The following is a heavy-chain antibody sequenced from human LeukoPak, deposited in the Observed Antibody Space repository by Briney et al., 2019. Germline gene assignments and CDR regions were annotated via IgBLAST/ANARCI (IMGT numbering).Heavy chain of an antibody. CDR3: ARGAAAAGTPYNWFDP. J-gene: IGHJ5*02. V-gene: IGHV4-34*01. CDR1: GGSFSDYY. Sequence: SETLSLTCAVYGGSFSDYYWSWTRQPPGKGLEWIGEINHSGSTNYNPSLKSRVTISVDMSKKQFSLKLSSVTAADTAVYYCARGAAAAGTPYNWFDPWGQGTLVTVSS. CDR2: INHSGST. D-gene: IGHD6-13*01.